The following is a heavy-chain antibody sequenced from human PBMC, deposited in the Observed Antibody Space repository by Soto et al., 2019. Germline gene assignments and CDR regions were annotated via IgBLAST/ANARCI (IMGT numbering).Heavy chain of an antibody. J-gene: IGHJ6*02. CDR2: IHVSGST. V-gene: IGHV4-61*01. CDR3: ARDGHGMDV. CDR1: GGSVSSGSYR. Sequence: SETLSLTCTVSGGSVSSGSYRWTWIRQPLGKGLEWIGYIHVSGSTNDNPSLKGRVTMSIDTSKNQFSLKLSSVTAADTAVYYCARDGHGMDVWGQGTKVTVSS.